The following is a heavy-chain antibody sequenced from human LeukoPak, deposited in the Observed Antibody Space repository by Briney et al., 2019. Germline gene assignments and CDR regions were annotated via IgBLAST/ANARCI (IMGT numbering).Heavy chain of an antibody. J-gene: IGHJ4*02. CDR3: ARADVLRFLEWLLYFDY. Sequence: GGSLRLSCAASGFTFSSYSMNWVRQAPGKGLEWVSSISSSSSYIYYADSVKGRFTISRDNAKNSLYLQMNSLRAEDTAVYYCARADVLRFLEWLLYFDYWGQGTLVTVSS. CDR1: GFTFSSYS. V-gene: IGHV3-21*01. CDR2: ISSSSSYI. D-gene: IGHD3-3*01.